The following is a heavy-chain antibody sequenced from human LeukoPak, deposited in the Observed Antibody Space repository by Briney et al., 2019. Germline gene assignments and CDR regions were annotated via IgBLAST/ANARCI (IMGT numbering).Heavy chain of an antibody. J-gene: IGHJ4*02. CDR3: GRDRGTRWWGGSDS. Sequence: GASVKVSCKASGYTFTDYSMHWVRQGQAPGQGLEWGGWINLSGGAPNYAQKFQGRVTLTRDTSISTAYMEMDRWTSDDTAVYYGGRDRGTRWWGGSDSWGQGTLVTVSS. D-gene: IGHD2-15*01. CDR2: INLSGGAP. CDR1: GYTFTDYS. V-gene: IGHV1-2*02.